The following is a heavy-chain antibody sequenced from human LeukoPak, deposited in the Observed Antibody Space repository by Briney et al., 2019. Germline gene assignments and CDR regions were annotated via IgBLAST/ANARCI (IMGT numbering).Heavy chain of an antibody. D-gene: IGHD6-6*01. CDR1: GFTFSDYY. Sequence: PGGSLRLSCAASGFTFSDYYMSWIRQAPGKGLEWVSYISSSGSTIYYADSVKGRFTISRDNAKNTLYLQVNNLRAEDMAVYYCARGPNSNWSGLDFWGQGTLLTVSS. CDR3: ARGPNSNWSGLDF. V-gene: IGHV3-11*04. CDR2: ISSSGSTI. J-gene: IGHJ4*02.